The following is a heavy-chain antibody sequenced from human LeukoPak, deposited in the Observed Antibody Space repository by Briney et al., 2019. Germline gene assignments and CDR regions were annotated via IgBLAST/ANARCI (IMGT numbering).Heavy chain of an antibody. CDR1: GFTFSSYE. CDR3: ARVGTSGPADGFDI. Sequence: TGGSLRLSCAASGFTFSSYEMNWVRQAPGKGLEWVSLISSSGSTIYYADSVKGRFTLSRDNAKKSLYLQMNSLRAEGTAVYYCARVGTSGPADGFDIWGQGTMVTVSS. J-gene: IGHJ3*02. V-gene: IGHV3-48*03. CDR2: ISSSGSTI. D-gene: IGHD2-8*01.